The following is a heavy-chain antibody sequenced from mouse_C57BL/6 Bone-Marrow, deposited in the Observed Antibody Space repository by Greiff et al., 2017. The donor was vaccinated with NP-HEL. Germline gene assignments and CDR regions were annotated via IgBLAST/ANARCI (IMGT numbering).Heavy chain of an antibody. V-gene: IGHV5-6*01. CDR2: IRSCGSYT. CDR3: AIHYYSNYFDY. Sequence: VQLQQPGAELVKPGASVKLSCEASGYTFTSYGMYWVRQTPGQGLEWIATIRSCGSYTYYNESVKGRFTFSRDNAKNTLYLQMSSLKSEDTAMYYCAIHYYSNYFDYWGQGTTLTVSS. CDR1: GYTFTSYG. D-gene: IGHD2-12*01. J-gene: IGHJ2*01.